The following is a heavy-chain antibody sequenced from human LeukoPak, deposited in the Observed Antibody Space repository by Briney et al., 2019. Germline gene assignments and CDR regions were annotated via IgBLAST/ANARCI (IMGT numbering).Heavy chain of an antibody. J-gene: IGHJ4*02. Sequence: SETLSLTCAVYGGSFSDYYWSWIRQPPGKGLEWIGEINHSGSANYNPSLKSRAIISVDTSKNQFSLMLSSVTAADTAVYYCARGGTIFGVVNALFGNWGQGTLVTVSS. CDR2: INHSGSA. V-gene: IGHV4-34*01. CDR3: ARGGTIFGVVNALFGN. D-gene: IGHD3-3*01. CDR1: GGSFSDYY.